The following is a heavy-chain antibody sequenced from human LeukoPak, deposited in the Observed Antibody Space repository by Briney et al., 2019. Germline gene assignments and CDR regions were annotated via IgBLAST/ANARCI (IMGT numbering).Heavy chain of an antibody. CDR3: ARCHDSNDAFDI. D-gene: IGHD3-22*01. Sequence: ASVKVSCKASGYTFTSYSISWVRQAPGQGLEWMGWISAYNGNTNYAQKLQGRVTMTTDTSTRPAYKELRSLRSDDTAVYYCARCHDSNDAFDIWGQGTMVTVSS. CDR1: GYTFTSYS. J-gene: IGHJ3*02. V-gene: IGHV1-18*01. CDR2: ISAYNGNT.